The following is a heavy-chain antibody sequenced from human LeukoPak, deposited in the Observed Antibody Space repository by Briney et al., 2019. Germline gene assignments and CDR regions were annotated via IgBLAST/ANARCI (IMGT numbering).Heavy chain of an antibody. D-gene: IGHD6-13*01. CDR2: ISSASNMI. CDR3: ATASGSWYRYYFDS. J-gene: IGHJ4*02. CDR1: GLTFSSYE. V-gene: IGHV3-48*03. Sequence: QPGGTLRLSCAASGLTFSSYEMNWVRQAPGKGLEWISYISSASNMIYYAESVKGRFTISRDNAKNSLYLQMNSLRAEDTAVYYCATASGSWYRYYFDSWGQGTLVTVSS.